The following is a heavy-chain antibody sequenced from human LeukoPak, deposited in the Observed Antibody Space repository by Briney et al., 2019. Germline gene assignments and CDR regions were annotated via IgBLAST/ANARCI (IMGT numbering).Heavy chain of an antibody. CDR1: GFTFSSYA. CDR3: ASLGITGTHDNWFDP. Sequence: GGSLRLSCAASGFTFSSYAMHWVRQAPGKGLEWVAVISYDGSNKYYADSVKGRFTISRDNSKNTLYLQMNSLRAEDTAVYYCASLGITGTHDNWFDPWGQGTLVTVSS. V-gene: IGHV3-30*04. J-gene: IGHJ5*02. D-gene: IGHD1-20*01. CDR2: ISYDGSNK.